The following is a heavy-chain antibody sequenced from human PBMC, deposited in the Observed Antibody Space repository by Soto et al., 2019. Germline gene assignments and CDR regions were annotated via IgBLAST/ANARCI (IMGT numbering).Heavy chain of an antibody. J-gene: IGHJ4*02. Sequence: LRLSCAASGFSFSSYNMNWVRQAPGKGLEWVSSISSLSTYTNYADSVKGRFAISRDNDKNSLYLQMDSLRVEDTAVYYCARDPPLSSIVVVGVDDFWGQGTLVTVSS. CDR3: ARDPPLSSIVVVGVDDF. D-gene: IGHD2-15*01. CDR1: GFSFSSYN. CDR2: ISSLSTYT. V-gene: IGHV3-21*01.